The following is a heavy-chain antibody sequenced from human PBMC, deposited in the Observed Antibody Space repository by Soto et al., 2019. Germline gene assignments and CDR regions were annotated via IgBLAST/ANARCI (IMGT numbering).Heavy chain of an antibody. CDR2: ISYDGSNK. Sequence: PGGSLRLSCAASGFTFSSYAMHWVRQAPGKGLEWVAVISYDGSNKYYADSVKGRFTISRDNSKNTLYLQMNSLRAEDTAVYYCARPYLYSSSWYSFVYWGQGTLVTVYS. V-gene: IGHV3-30-3*01. CDR3: ARPYLYSSSWYSFVY. J-gene: IGHJ4*02. D-gene: IGHD6-13*01. CDR1: GFTFSSYA.